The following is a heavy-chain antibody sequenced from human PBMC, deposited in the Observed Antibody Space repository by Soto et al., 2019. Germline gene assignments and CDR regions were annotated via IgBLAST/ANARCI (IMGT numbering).Heavy chain of an antibody. CDR1: GFTFDDYA. CDR2: ISWNSGSI. D-gene: IGHD6-19*01. V-gene: IGHV3-9*01. J-gene: IGHJ4*02. CDR3: AKANGARFRSGVDY. Sequence: PGGSLRLSCAASGFTFDDYAMHWVRQAPGKGLEWVSGISWNSGSIGYADSVKGRFTISRDNAKNSLYLQMNSLRAEDTALYYCAKANGARFRSGVDYWGQGTLVTVSS.